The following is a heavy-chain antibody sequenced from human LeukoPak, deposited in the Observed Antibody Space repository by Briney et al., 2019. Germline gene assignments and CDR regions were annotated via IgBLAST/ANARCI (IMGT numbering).Heavy chain of an antibody. V-gene: IGHV4-59*01. Sequence: PSETLSLTCTVSSDSISSYYWGWIRQPPGKGLEWVGYISYSGSTNYIPSLKSRVTISVDTSKNQFFLQVSSVTAADTAVYYCARVTTGTVDYWGQGTLVTVSS. J-gene: IGHJ4*02. CDR1: SDSISSYY. CDR2: ISYSGST. D-gene: IGHD1-1*01. CDR3: ARVTTGTVDY.